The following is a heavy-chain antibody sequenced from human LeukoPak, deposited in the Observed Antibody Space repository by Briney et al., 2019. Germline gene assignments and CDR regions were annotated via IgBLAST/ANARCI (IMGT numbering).Heavy chain of an antibody. D-gene: IGHD3-16*01. J-gene: IGHJ4*02. V-gene: IGHV1-69*13. Sequence: GASVKVSCKASGVTFSSYAMSWVRQAPGQGLEWMGGIIPMFKTPKYVQKFQDRLTITADESTRTAYMELNSLRSDDTAVYYCARDGGGSVDYWGQGTLITVSS. CDR1: GVTFSSYA. CDR2: IIPMFKTP. CDR3: ARDGGGSVDY.